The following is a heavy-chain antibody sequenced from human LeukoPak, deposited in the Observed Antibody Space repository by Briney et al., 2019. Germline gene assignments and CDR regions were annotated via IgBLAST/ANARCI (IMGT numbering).Heavy chain of an antibody. CDR2: IYSGGST. CDR1: GFTVSSNY. Sequence: GGSLRLSCAASGFTVSSNYMSWVRQAPGKGLEWVSVIYSGGSTYYADSVKGRFTISRDNSKNTLYLQMNSLRAEDTAVYHCARDLRYFDWLLSHYYYYYGMDVWGQGTTVTVSS. CDR3: ARDLRYFDWLLSHYYYYYGMDV. J-gene: IGHJ6*02. V-gene: IGHV3-66*01. D-gene: IGHD3-9*01.